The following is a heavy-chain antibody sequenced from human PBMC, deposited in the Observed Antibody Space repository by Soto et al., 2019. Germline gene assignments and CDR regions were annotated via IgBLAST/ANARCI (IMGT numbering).Heavy chain of an antibody. CDR3: ARDDYGFDY. CDR2: ISAYDGNT. J-gene: IGHJ4*02. D-gene: IGHD4-17*01. Sequence: QVQLVQSGGEVKKPGASVKVSCKASGYTFASYAINWVRQAPGQGLEWMGWISAYDGNTNYAQKFQGRLTMTTDTSTTTAYMDLRSLGSADTAMYSCARDDYGFDYWGQGTLLTVSS. CDR1: GYTFASYA. V-gene: IGHV1-18*01.